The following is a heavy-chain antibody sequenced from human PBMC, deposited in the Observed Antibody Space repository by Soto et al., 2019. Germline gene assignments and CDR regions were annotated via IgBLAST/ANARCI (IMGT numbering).Heavy chain of an antibody. J-gene: IGHJ5*02. CDR2: INPNSGGT. D-gene: IGHD3-3*01. V-gene: IGHV1-2*04. CDR3: ARGSSSIFGVVNNWFDP. Sequence: GASVKVSCKASGYTFTGYYMHWVRQAPGQGLEWMGWINPNSGGTNYAQKFQGWVTMIRDTSISTAYMELSRLRSDDTAVYYCARGSSSIFGVVNNWFDPWGQGTLVTVSS. CDR1: GYTFTGYY.